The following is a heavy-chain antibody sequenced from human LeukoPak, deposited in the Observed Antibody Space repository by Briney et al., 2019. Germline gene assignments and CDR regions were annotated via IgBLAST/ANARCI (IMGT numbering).Heavy chain of an antibody. V-gene: IGHV3-30*18. J-gene: IGHJ4*02. CDR1: GFTFSNYG. CDR3: AKDYYDSSGPDY. CDR2: ISYDGSNK. Sequence: GGSLRLSCAASGFTFSNYGMHWVRPAPGKGLGGVAVISYDGSNKYYADSVKGRVTISRDNSENTLFLQMNSLRAEDTAVYYCAKDYYDSSGPDYWGQGTLVTVSS. D-gene: IGHD3-22*01.